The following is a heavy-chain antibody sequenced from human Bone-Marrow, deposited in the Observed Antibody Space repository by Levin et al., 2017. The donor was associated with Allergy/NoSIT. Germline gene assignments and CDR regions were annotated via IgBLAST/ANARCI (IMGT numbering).Heavy chain of an antibody. Sequence: PGGSLRLSCAASGFTFSSYAMHWVRQAPGKGLEWVAVISYDGSNKYYADSVKGRFTISRDNSKNTLYLQMNSLRAEDTAVYYCARGYYGSGSRDPDLYYYYYMDVWGKGTTVTVSS. CDR2: ISYDGSNK. CDR3: ARGYYGSGSRDPDLYYYYYMDV. V-gene: IGHV3-30-3*01. J-gene: IGHJ6*03. D-gene: IGHD3-10*01. CDR1: GFTFSSYA.